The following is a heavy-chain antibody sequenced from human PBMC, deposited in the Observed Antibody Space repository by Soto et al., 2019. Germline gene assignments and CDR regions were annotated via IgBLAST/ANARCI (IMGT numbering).Heavy chain of an antibody. CDR3: ARAWPSVDSYGSGVMDV. CDR1: DGSISSSNW. V-gene: IGHV4-4*02. CDR2: IYHSGST. D-gene: IGHD5-18*01. Sequence: QVQLQESGPGLVKPSGTLSVTCAVSDGSISSSNWWNWVRQPPGKGLKWIGEIYHSGSTNYNPSLRSRVTISLDKSKNQFSLRVKSVTAADTAEYYCARAWPSVDSYGSGVMDVWGQGTTVTVSS. J-gene: IGHJ6*02.